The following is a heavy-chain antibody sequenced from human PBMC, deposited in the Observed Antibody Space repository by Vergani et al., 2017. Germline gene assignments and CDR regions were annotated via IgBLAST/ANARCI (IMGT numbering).Heavy chain of an antibody. CDR1: GFTLSSYG. D-gene: IGHD3-22*01. CDR2: IWYDGSNK. J-gene: IGHJ6*02. Sequence: QVQLVESGGGVVQPGRSLRLSCAASGFTLSSYGMHWVRQAPGKGLEWVAVIWYDGSNKYYADSVKGRFTISRDNSKNTLYLQMNSLRAEDTAVYYCAKSQSITMIVVVSRPVDVWGQGTTVTVSS. V-gene: IGHV3-33*06. CDR3: AKSQSITMIVVVSRPVDV.